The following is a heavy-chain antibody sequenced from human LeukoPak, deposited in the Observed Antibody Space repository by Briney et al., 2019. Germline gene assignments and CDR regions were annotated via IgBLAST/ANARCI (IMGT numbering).Heavy chain of an antibody. J-gene: IGHJ5*02. D-gene: IGHD3-22*01. V-gene: IGHV1-18*01. CDR1: GYTFTSYG. Sequence: ASVKVSCKASGYTFTSYGISWVRQAPGQRLEWMGWVSAYNGNTNYAQKLQGRVTMTTDTFTSTAYMELRSLRSDDTAVYYCARETYDRPRFDPWGQGTLVTVSS. CDR3: ARETYDRPRFDP. CDR2: VSAYNGNT.